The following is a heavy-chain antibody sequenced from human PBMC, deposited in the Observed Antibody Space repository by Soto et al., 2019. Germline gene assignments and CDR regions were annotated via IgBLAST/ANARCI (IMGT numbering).Heavy chain of an antibody. CDR2: ISTGNGNT. J-gene: IGHJ4*02. CDR1: GYTFTNYP. CDR3: ASGHCSGDCYSDY. V-gene: IGHV1-3*04. Sequence: QVQLVQSGAEVKEPGASVKVSCKASGYTFTNYPMHWVRQAPGQGPEWLGWISTGNGNTKWSQKFQGRVTITWDTSATTTYIELSSLRSEDTAVCYCASGHCSGDCYSDYWGQGTLVTVSS. D-gene: IGHD2-21*02.